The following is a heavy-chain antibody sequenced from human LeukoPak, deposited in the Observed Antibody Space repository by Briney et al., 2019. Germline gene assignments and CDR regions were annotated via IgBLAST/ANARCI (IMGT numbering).Heavy chain of an antibody. D-gene: IGHD3-22*01. CDR3: AKRGVVIRVILVGFHKEAYYFDS. Sequence: GGSLRLSCAVSGITLSNYGMSWVRQAPGKGLEWVAGISDSGGRTNYADSVKGRFTISRDNPKNTLYLQMNSLRAEDTAVYSCAKRGVVIRVILVGFHKEAYYFDSWGQGAPVTVSS. CDR2: ISDSGGRT. CDR1: GITLSNYG. V-gene: IGHV3-23*01. J-gene: IGHJ4*02.